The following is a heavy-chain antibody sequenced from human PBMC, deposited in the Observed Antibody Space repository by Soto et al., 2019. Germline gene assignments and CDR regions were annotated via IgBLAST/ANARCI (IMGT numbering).Heavy chain of an antibody. CDR3: ARDRRYYGSGSYRPYYYGMDV. V-gene: IGHV4-59*01. CDR2: IYYSGST. CDR1: GGSISSYY. D-gene: IGHD3-10*01. J-gene: IGHJ6*02. Sequence: SETLSLTCTVSGGSISSYYWSWIRQPPGKGLEWIGYIYYSGSTNYNPSLKSRVTISVDTSKNQFSLKLSSVTAADTAVYYCARDRRYYGSGSYRPYYYGMDVWGQGTTVTVSS.